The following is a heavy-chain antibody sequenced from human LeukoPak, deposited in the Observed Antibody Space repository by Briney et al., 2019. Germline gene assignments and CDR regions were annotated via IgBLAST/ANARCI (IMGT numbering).Heavy chain of an antibody. CDR1: GFTFSSYS. V-gene: IGHV3-21*01. CDR2: ISSGSSYI. CDR3: ARVLEYGYYDSSAFDI. J-gene: IGHJ3*02. D-gene: IGHD3-22*01. Sequence: GGSLRLSCAASGFTFSSYSMNWVRQAPGKGLEWVSSISSGSSYIYYADSVKGRFTISRDNAKNSLYLQMNNLRAEDTAVYYCARVLEYGYYDSSAFDIWGQGTMVTVSS.